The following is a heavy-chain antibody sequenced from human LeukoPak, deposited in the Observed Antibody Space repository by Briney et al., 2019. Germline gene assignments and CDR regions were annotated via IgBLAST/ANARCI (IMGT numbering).Heavy chain of an antibody. CDR1: GVSISSSNSY. V-gene: IGHV4-39*02. D-gene: IGHD2-2*01. Sequence: SETLSLTCTVSGVSISSSNSYWGWIRQPPGKILEWIGSIYYTGNTYYNASLKSRVTISIDTSKNQFSLKLSSVTAADTAVYYCARERDRIKDIVVVPAHFDYWGQGTLVTVSS. J-gene: IGHJ4*02. CDR2: IYYTGNT. CDR3: ARERDRIKDIVVVPAHFDY.